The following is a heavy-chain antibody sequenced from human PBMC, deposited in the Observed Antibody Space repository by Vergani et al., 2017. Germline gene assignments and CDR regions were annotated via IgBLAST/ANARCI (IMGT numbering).Heavy chain of an antibody. CDR2: IITILGIA. CDR3: ATGGDYYDSSGYYPHDAFDI. Sequence: QVQLVQSGAEVKKPGSSVKVSCKASGGTFSSYTISWVRQAPGQGLEWMGRIITILGIANYAQKFQGRVTITADKSTSTAYMELSSLRSEDTAVYYCATGGDYYDSSGYYPHDAFDIWGQGTMVTVSS. D-gene: IGHD3-22*01. CDR1: GGTFSSYT. V-gene: IGHV1-69*02. J-gene: IGHJ3*02.